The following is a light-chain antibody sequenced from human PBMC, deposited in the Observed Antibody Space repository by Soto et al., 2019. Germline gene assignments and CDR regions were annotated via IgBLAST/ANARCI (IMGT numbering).Light chain of an antibody. J-gene: IGLJ2*01. V-gene: IGLV2-14*01. Sequence: QSALTQPASVSGSPGQSITISCTGNSADVGSYKYVSWYQQHPGKAPRRMIYAVSNRPSGVSNRFSGSKSGNTASLTISGLQAEDEADYFRFSSTSSTALVFGGGTKVTVL. CDR2: AVS. CDR3: FSSTSSTALV. CDR1: SADVGSYKY.